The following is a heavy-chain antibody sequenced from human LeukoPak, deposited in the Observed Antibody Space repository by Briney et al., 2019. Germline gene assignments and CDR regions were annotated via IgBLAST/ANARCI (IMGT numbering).Heavy chain of an antibody. D-gene: IGHD3-22*01. J-gene: IGHJ1*01. CDR1: GFTFSDYY. CDR2: ISSSGSTI. V-gene: IGHV3-11*01. Sequence: GGSLRLSCAASGFTFSDYYMSWIRQAPGKGLEWVSYISSSGSTIYYADSVKGRFTISRDDAKNSLYLQMNSLRAEDTAVYYCAKVLIYDSSGYYAAEYFQHWGQGTLVTVSS. CDR3: AKVLIYDSSGYYAAEYFQH.